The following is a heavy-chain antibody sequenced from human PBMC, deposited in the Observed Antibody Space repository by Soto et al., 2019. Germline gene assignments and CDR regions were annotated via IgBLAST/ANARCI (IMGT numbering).Heavy chain of an antibody. J-gene: IGHJ6*02. CDR3: ARDCSGGSCYQYYYYYYGMDV. CDR2: ISAYNGNT. D-gene: IGHD2-15*01. CDR1: GYTFTSYG. Sequence: ASVKVSCKASGYTFTSYGISWVRQAPGQGLEWMGWISAYNGNTNYAQKLQGRVTMTTDTSTSTAYMELRSLRSDDTAVYYCARDCSGGSCYQYYYYYYGMDVWGQGTTVTVYS. V-gene: IGHV1-18*01.